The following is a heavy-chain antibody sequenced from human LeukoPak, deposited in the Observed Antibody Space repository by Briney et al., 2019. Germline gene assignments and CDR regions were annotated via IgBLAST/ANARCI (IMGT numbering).Heavy chain of an antibody. J-gene: IGHJ4*02. CDR1: GFTFSSYN. CDR2: ISSDTSYI. V-gene: IGHV3-21*01. D-gene: IGHD4-17*01. Sequence: GGSLRLSCAASGFTFSSYNMNWVRQAPGKGLEWVSLISSDTSYIHYADSVKGRFTISRDNAKNSVFLQMNSLRAEDTAVYYCARDTSTVTNREFDYWGQGTLVTVTS. CDR3: ARDTSTVTNREFDY.